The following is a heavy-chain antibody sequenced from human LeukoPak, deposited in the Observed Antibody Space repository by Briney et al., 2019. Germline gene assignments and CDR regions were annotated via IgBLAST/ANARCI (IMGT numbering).Heavy chain of an antibody. V-gene: IGHV1-2*02. CDR3: ARERVVPAGWFDP. CDR2: INPNSGGT. Sequence: ASVKVSCKASGYTFTGYYMHWVRQAPGQGLEWMGWINPNSGGTNYAQKFQGRVTMTRDTSISTAYMELSRLRSDDTAVYYCARERVVPAGWFDPWGQGTLVTVSS. D-gene: IGHD2-2*01. J-gene: IGHJ5*02. CDR1: GYTFTGYY.